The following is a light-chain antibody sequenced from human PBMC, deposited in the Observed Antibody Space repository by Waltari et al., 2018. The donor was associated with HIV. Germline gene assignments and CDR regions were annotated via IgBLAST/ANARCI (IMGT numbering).Light chain of an antibody. CDR3: NSRDSSGNHYV. CDR1: SLRTYY. J-gene: IGLJ1*01. Sequence: SSELTQDPAVSVALGQIVRITCQGDSLRTYYATWYQQKPGQAPILVIYGKNDRPSGIPDRFSGSSSGNTASLTITGAQAEDEADYYCNSRDSSGNHYVFGPGTKVTVL. V-gene: IGLV3-19*01. CDR2: GKN.